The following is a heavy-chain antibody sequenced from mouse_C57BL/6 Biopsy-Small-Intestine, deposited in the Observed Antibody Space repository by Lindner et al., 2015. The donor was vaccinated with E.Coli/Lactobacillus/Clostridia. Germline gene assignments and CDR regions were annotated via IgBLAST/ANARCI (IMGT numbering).Heavy chain of an antibody. CDR2: IYPGDGDT. V-gene: IGHV1-82*01. CDR3: ARETTVVAPMDY. D-gene: IGHD1-1*01. J-gene: IGHJ4*01. CDR1: GYAFSSSW. Sequence: VQLQESGPELVKPGAVSEDSCKPSGYAFSSSWMHWVKQRPGKGVEWIGRIYPGDGDTNYNGKFKGKATLTADKSSSTVYMQLSSLTYEDSAVYFCARETTVVAPMDYWSQGTSVTVSS.